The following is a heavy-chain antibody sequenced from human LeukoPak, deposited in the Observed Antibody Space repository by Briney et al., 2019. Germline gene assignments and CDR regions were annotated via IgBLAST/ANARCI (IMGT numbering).Heavy chain of an antibody. J-gene: IGHJ4*02. D-gene: IGHD3-16*01. V-gene: IGHV3-7*05. CDR1: VFTFSSYW. CDR3: ASDPFYFGV. CDR2: IKLDGTEK. Sequence: PGGSLRLSCAASVFTFSSYWMHWVRQAPGKGLEWVANIKLDGTEKYYVDSVKGRFTISRDNAKNSLYLQMNSLRAEDTAVYYCASDPFYFGVWGQGTLVTVSS.